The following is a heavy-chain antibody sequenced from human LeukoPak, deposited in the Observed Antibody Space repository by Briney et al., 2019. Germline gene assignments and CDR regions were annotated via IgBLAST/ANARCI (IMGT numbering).Heavy chain of an antibody. V-gene: IGHV3-9*01. J-gene: IGHJ5*02. CDR2: ISWNSGSI. CDR3: ARDFGGYGSGTFDP. D-gene: IGHD3-10*01. Sequence: PGGSLRLSCAVSGFTFDDYAMHWVRQAPGKGLEWVSGISWNSGSIGYADSVKGRFTISRDNAKNSLYLQMNSLRAEDTAVYYCARDFGGYGSGTFDPWGQGTLVTVSS. CDR1: GFTFDDYA.